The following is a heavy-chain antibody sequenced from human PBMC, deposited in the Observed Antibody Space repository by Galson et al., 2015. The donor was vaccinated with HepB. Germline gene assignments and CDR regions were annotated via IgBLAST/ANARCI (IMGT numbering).Heavy chain of an antibody. CDR1: GFTFSSYS. Sequence: SLRLSCAASGFTFSSYSMNWVRQAPGKGLEWVSYISSSSSTIYYADSVKGRFTISRDNAKNSLYLQMNSLRAEDTAVYYCARVGIEHSSSWPGDPLYYYYMDVWGKGTTVTVSS. J-gene: IGHJ6*03. CDR2: ISSSSSTI. CDR3: ARVGIEHSSSWPGDPLYYYYMDV. V-gene: IGHV3-48*01. D-gene: IGHD6-13*01.